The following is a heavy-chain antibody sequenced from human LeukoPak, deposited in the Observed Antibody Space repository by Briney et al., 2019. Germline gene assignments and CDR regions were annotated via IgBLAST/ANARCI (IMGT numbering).Heavy chain of an antibody. Sequence: GASVKVSCKASGGTFSSYAISWVRQAPGQGLEWMGGIIPIFGTANYAQKFQGRVTITADESTSTAYMELSSLRSEDTAVYYCARADLVGATKNYAFDIWGRGTMVTVSS. CDR3: ARADLVGATKNYAFDI. V-gene: IGHV1-69*13. J-gene: IGHJ3*02. CDR2: IIPIFGTA. D-gene: IGHD1-26*01. CDR1: GGTFSSYA.